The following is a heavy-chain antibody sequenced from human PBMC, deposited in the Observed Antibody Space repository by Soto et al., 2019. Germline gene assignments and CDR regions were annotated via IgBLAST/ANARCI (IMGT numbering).Heavy chain of an antibody. CDR1: GFTFSSYG. Sequence: QVQLVESGGGVVQPGRSLRLSCAASGFTFSSYGMHWVRQAPGKGLEWVAVISYDGSNKYYADSVKGRFTISRDNSKNTLYLQMNSLRAVDTAVYYCAKDYYCSGGSCGLDYWGQGTLVTVSS. CDR2: ISYDGSNK. CDR3: AKDYYCSGGSCGLDY. V-gene: IGHV3-30*18. J-gene: IGHJ4*02. D-gene: IGHD2-15*01.